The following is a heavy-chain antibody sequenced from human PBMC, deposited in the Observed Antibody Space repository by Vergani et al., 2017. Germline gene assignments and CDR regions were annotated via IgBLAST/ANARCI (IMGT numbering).Heavy chain of an antibody. CDR2: ISYDGSNK. D-gene: IGHD1-26*01. V-gene: IGHV3-30*04. J-gene: IGHJ4*02. Sequence: QVQLVESGGGVVQPGRSPRLSCAASGFTFSSYAMHWVRQAPGKGLEWVAVISYDGSNKYYADSVKGRFTISRDNSKNTLYLQMNSLRAEDTAVYYCARGEWELLHYFDYWGQGTLVTVSS. CDR3: ARGEWELLHYFDY. CDR1: GFTFSSYA.